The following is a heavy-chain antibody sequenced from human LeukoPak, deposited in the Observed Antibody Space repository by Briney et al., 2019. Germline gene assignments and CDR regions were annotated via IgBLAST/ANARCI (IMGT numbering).Heavy chain of an antibody. CDR2: INSDGSRR. CDR3: TRGGYCGADNCYSGGDYFDP. J-gene: IGHJ5*02. CDR1: GFNVSIYW. D-gene: IGHD2-15*01. V-gene: IGHV3-74*03. Sequence: AGGSLRLSCAASGFNVSIYWMHWVRQAPGKGLVWVSRINSDGSRRMYADSVKGRFTISRDNAKNTLYLQMNSLRAEDTATYFCTRGGYCGADNCYSGGDYFDPWGQGTLVTVSS.